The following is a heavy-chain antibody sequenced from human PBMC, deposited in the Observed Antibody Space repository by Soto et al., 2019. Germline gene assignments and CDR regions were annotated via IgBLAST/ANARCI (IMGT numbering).Heavy chain of an antibody. CDR3: ARDHHRYSGYDYVDY. Sequence: QVQLVESGGGLVKPGGSLRLSCAASGFTFSDYYMSWIRQAPGKELEWVSYISSSSSYTNYADSVKGRFTISRDNAKNSLYLQMNSLRAEDTAVYYCARDHHRYSGYDYVDYWGQGTLVTVSS. CDR1: GFTFSDYY. J-gene: IGHJ4*02. V-gene: IGHV3-11*05. CDR2: ISSSSSYT. D-gene: IGHD5-12*01.